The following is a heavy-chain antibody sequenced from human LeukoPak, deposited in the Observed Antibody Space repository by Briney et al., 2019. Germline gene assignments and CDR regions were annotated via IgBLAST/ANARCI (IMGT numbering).Heavy chain of an antibody. CDR3: ARHDGSSWYYALDV. Sequence: PSETLSLTCTVSGVSISSYYWSWIRQPPGKGLEWIGYIYYSGSTNYNPSLKSRVTISLDTSKNQFSLKLSSVTAADTAMYYCARHDGSSWYYALDVWGQGTMVTVSS. V-gene: IGHV4-59*08. CDR1: GVSISSYY. D-gene: IGHD6-13*01. J-gene: IGHJ3*01. CDR2: IYYSGST.